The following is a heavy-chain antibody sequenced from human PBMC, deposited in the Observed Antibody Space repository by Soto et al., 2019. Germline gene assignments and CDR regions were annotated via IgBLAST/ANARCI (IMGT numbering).Heavy chain of an antibody. D-gene: IGHD2-8*01. Sequence: QIQLVESGGGVVQPGRSLSLSCAASGFTFSSYAMHWVRQAPGKGLEWVAIISYDGSNKYYADSVKGRFTISRDNSKNTLYMQMNSLRAEDTAVYYCARGLGYCTTGICYVVNLDYWGQGTLVTVSS. V-gene: IGHV3-30-3*01. CDR3: ARGLGYCTTGICYVVNLDY. J-gene: IGHJ4*02. CDR2: ISYDGSNK. CDR1: GFTFSSYA.